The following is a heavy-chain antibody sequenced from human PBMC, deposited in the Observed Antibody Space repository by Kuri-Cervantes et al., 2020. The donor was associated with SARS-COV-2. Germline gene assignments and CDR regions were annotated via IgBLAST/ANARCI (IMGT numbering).Heavy chain of an antibody. CDR2: INHSGST. V-gene: IGHV4-34*01. D-gene: IGHD4-17*01. J-gene: IGHJ4*02. CDR1: GGSFSGYY. Sequence: GSLRLSCAVYGGSFSGYYWSWIRQPPGKGLEWIGEINHSGSTNYNPSLKSRVTISVDTSKNQFSLKLSSVTAEDTAVYYCAREGKGGAWGPNGDYPHQIYFDYWGQGTLVTVSS. CDR3: AREGKGGAWGPNGDYPHQIYFDY.